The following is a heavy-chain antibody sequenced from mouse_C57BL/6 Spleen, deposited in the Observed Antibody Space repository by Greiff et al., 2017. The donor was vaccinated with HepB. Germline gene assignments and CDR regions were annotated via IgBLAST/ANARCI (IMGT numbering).Heavy chain of an antibody. J-gene: IGHJ2*01. CDR2: IYPGSGST. V-gene: IGHV1-55*01. CDR3: ARCDYYGSDLYYFDY. Sequence: VQLQQSGAELVKPGASVKMSCKASGYTFTSYWITWVKQRPGQGLEWIGDIYPGSGSTNYNEKFKSKATLTVDTSSSTAYMQLSSLPSEDSAVYYCARCDYYGSDLYYFDYWGQGTTLTVSS. D-gene: IGHD1-1*01. CDR1: GYTFTSYW.